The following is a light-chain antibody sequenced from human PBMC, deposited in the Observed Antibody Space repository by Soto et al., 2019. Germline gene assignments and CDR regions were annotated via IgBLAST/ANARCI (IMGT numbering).Light chain of an antibody. V-gene: IGLV1-40*01. J-gene: IGLJ2*01. CDR2: GNT. CDR1: SSNIGAGYD. CDR3: LSFDSSLSVV. Sequence: QSVLTQPPSVSGAPGQRVTISCTGSSSNIGAGYDVHWYQQLPGRAPKLLIYGNTNRPSGVPDRFSGSKSGTSASLAITGLQAEDEADYYCLSFDSSLSVVLGGGTK.